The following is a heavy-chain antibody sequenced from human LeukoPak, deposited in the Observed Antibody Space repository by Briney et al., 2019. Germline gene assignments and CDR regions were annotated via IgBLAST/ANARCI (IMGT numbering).Heavy chain of an antibody. CDR2: IYTSGST. D-gene: IGHD2-2*01. CDR1: GGSISSYY. Sequence: SETLSLTCTVSGGSISSYYWSWIRQPAGKGLEWIGRIYTSGSTNYNPSLKSRVTMSVDTSKNQFSLKLSSVTAADTAVYYCAGLLGYCSSTSCLYFDYWGQGTLVTVSS. V-gene: IGHV4-4*07. J-gene: IGHJ4*02. CDR3: AGLLGYCSSTSCLYFDY.